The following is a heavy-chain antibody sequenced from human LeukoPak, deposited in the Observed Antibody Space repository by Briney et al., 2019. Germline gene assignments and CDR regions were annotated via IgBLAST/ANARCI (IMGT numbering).Heavy chain of an antibody. J-gene: IGHJ4*02. CDR2: IWYDGSNK. V-gene: IGHV3-33*06. CDR3: AKDRWRGSGSYFLFDY. D-gene: IGHD3-10*01. Sequence: GGSLRLSCAASGFTFSSYGMHWVRQAPGKGLEWVAVIWYDGSNKYYADSVKGRFTIPRDNSKNTLYLQMNSLRAEDTAVYYCAKDRWRGSGSYFLFDYWGQGTLVTVSS. CDR1: GFTFSSYG.